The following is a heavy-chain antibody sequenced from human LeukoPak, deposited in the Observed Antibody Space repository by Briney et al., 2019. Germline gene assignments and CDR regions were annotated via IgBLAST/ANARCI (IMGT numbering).Heavy chain of an antibody. CDR2: INQIGREK. J-gene: IGHJ3*02. Sequence: GGSLRLSCAASGFTFSSYWMSWVRQAPGKWLEWVANINQIGREKYYVDSVKGRFTISRDSAKNSLYLQMNSLRAEDTAVYYCAKNYDSSGYYESVDAFDIWGQGTMVTVSS. CDR3: AKNYDSSGYYESVDAFDI. V-gene: IGHV3-7*01. D-gene: IGHD3-22*01. CDR1: GFTFSSYW.